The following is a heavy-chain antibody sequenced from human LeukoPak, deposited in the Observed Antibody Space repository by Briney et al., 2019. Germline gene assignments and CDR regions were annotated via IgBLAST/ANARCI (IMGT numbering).Heavy chain of an antibody. CDR1: GFTFSSYA. D-gene: IGHD3-16*01. J-gene: IGHJ4*02. Sequence: LSGGSLRLSCAASGFTFSSYAMHWVRQAPGKGLEWVAIISYDGINKYYADSVKGRFTISRDNSKNTLYLQMNSLRAEDTAVYYCARDRRGSSVFDYWGQGTLVTVSS. CDR3: ARDRRGSSVFDY. V-gene: IGHV3-30*04. CDR2: ISYDGINK.